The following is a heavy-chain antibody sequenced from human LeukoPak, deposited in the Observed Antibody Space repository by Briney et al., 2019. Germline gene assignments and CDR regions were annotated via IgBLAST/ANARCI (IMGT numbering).Heavy chain of an antibody. V-gene: IGHV4-30-2*01. CDR1: GGSISSGGYY. D-gene: IGHD2/OR15-2a*01. Sequence: SQTLSLTCTVSGGSISSGGYYWSWIRQPPGKGLEWIGYIYHSGSTYYNPSLKSRVTISVDRSKNQSSLRLSSVTAADTAVYYCARDHRNSWYSFDYWGQGTLVTVSS. J-gene: IGHJ4*02. CDR3: ARDHRNSWYSFDY. CDR2: IYHSGST.